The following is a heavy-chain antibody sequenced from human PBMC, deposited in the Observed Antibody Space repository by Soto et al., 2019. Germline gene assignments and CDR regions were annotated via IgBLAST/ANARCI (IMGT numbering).Heavy chain of an antibody. D-gene: IGHD4-17*01. Sequence: QVQLVASGGGVVQPGRSLRLSCAASGFTFSSYGMHWVCQAPGKGLEWVAVIAYDVSNIYNSDSVKGRFTISRDNSKNTLYLPMNSLSAEDTAVSSGENGWHDYGDYGAQVFDYWGQGTLVTVSS. CDR3: ENGWHDYGDYGAQVFDY. CDR1: GFTFSSYG. J-gene: IGHJ4*02. CDR2: IAYDVSNI. V-gene: IGHV3-30*18.